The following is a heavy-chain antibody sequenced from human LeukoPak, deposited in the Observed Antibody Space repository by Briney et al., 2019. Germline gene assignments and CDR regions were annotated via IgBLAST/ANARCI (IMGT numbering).Heavy chain of an antibody. CDR1: GYTFTGYY. V-gene: IGHV1-2*02. CDR2: INPNSGGT. CDR3: ARDLRHIVVVTALDY. J-gene: IGHJ4*02. Sequence: ASVKVSCKASGYTFTGYYMHWVRQAPGQGLEWMGWINPNSGGTNYAQKLQGRVTMTTDTSTSTAYMELRSLRSDDTAVYYCARDLRHIVVVTALDYWGQGTLVTVSS. D-gene: IGHD2-21*02.